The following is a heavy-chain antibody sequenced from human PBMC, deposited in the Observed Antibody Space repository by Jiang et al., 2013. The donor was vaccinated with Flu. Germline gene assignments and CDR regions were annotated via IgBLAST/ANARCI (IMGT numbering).Heavy chain of an antibody. CDR1: GGSFSGYY. J-gene: IGHJ4*02. Sequence: LLKPSETLSLTCAVYGGSFSGYYWSWIRQPPGKGLEWIGEINHSGSTNYNPSLKSRVTISVDTSKNQFSLKLSSVTAADTAVYYCARGGVEMATRKFDYWGQGTLVTVSS. CDR2: INHSGST. D-gene: IGHD5-24*01. V-gene: IGHV4-34*01. CDR3: ARGGVEMATRKFDY.